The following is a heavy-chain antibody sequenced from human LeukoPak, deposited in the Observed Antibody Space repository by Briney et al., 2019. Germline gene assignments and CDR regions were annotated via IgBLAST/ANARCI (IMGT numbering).Heavy chain of an antibody. CDR3: ARAGTTWAIDY. V-gene: IGHV4-38-2*02. D-gene: IGHD1-1*01. CDR1: GYSISSGYY. Sequence: SETLSLTCTVSGYSISSGYYWGWIRQPPGKGLEWIGSIYHSGSTYYNPSLKSRVTISVDTSKNQFSLKLSSVTAADTAVYYCARAGTTWAIDYWGQGTLVTVSS. CDR2: IYHSGST. J-gene: IGHJ4*02.